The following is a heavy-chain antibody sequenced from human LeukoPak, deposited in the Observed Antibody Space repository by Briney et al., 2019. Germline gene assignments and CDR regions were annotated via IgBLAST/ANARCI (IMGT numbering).Heavy chain of an antibody. Sequence: NPSETLSLTCAVYGGSFSGYYWSWIHQPPGKGLEWIGEINHSGSTNYNPSLKSRVTISVDTSKNQFSLKLSSVTAADTAVYYCARGLRLVPFYYYYGMDVWGQGTTVTVSS. V-gene: IGHV4-34*01. CDR3: ARGLRLVPFYYYYGMDV. CDR1: GGSFSGYY. D-gene: IGHD6-6*01. J-gene: IGHJ6*02. CDR2: INHSGST.